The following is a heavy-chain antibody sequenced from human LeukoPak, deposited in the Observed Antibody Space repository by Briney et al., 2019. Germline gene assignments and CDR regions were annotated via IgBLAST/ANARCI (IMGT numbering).Heavy chain of an antibody. J-gene: IGHJ6*03. D-gene: IGHD3-16*02. CDR3: ARDSYDYVWGSYRPYYYYYMDV. CDR1: GYTFTSYY. Sequence: ASVKVSCKASGYTFTSYYMHWVRQAPGQGLEWMGIINPSGGSTSYAQKFQGRVTMTRGMSTSTVYMELSSLRSEDTAVYYCARDSYDYVWGSYRPYYYYYMDVWGKGTTVTVSS. CDR2: INPSGGST. V-gene: IGHV1-46*01.